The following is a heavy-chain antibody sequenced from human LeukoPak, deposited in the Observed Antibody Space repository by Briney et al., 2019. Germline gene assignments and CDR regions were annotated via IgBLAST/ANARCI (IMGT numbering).Heavy chain of an antibody. V-gene: IGHV4-39*07. Sequence: SETLSLTCTVSGGSISSSSYYWGWIRQPPGKGLEWIGEINHSGSTNYNPSLKSRVTISVDTSKNQFSLKLSSVTAADTAVYYCARGIVARGRKLGYYYGMDVWGQGTTVTVSS. J-gene: IGHJ6*02. D-gene: IGHD5-12*01. CDR1: GGSISSSSYY. CDR3: ARGIVARGRKLGYYYGMDV. CDR2: INHSGST.